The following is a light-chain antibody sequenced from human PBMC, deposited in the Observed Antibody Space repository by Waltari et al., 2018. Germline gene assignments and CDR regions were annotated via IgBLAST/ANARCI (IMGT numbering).Light chain of an antibody. V-gene: IGLV1-44*01. J-gene: IGLJ3*02. Sequence: QSVLTQPPSTSGTPGQTVTIPCSGSSFNIGTNTVTWYQQFPGTAPKVLVFANYHRPSGVPNRFSASKSGTSASLVISGLQSEDEGDYFCAAWDDSLIGRVFGGGTTLTVL. CDR3: AAWDDSLIGRV. CDR1: SFNIGTNT. CDR2: ANY.